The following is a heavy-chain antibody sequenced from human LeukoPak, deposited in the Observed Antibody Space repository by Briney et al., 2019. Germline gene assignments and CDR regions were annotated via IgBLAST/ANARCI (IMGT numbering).Heavy chain of an antibody. V-gene: IGHV3-74*01. Sequence: GGSLRLSCAASGFSFSGHWMHWARQLPGKGLVWVSRISPTGSTTSYADSVKGRFTVSRDNAKNTLYLQVNNLRAEDTAVYYCARGPSSNWSGLDSWGQGTLLTVSS. CDR3: ARGPSSNWSGLDS. CDR1: GFSFSGHW. D-gene: IGHD6-13*01. CDR2: ISPTGSTT. J-gene: IGHJ4*02.